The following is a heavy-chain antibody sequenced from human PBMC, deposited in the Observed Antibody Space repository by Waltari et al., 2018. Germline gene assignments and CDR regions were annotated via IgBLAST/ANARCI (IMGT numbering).Heavy chain of an antibody. J-gene: IGHJ4*02. CDR1: GGSFSGYY. CDR2: INHRRST. V-gene: IGHV4-34*01. D-gene: IGHD2-2*01. Sequence: QVQLQQWGAGLLKPSETLSLTCAVYGGSFSGYYWSWIRQPPGKGLEWIGEINHRRSTNYNPSLKSRVTISVDTSKNQFSLKLSSVTAADTAVYYCARGSTEYYFDYWGQGTLVTVSS. CDR3: ARGSTEYYFDY.